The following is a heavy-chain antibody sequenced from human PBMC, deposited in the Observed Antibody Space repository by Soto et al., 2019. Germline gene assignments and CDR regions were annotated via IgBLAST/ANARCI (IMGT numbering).Heavy chain of an antibody. D-gene: IGHD3-10*01. CDR1: GCSISSYY. V-gene: IGHV4-59*01. Sequence: PSETLSLTCTVSGCSISSYYWSWIRQPPGKGLEWIGYIYYSGSTNYNPSLKSRVTISVDTSKNQFSLKLSSVTAADTAVYYCARDQAVGGWLDSWGQGTLVTVSS. J-gene: IGHJ5*01. CDR2: IYYSGST. CDR3: ARDQAVGGWLDS.